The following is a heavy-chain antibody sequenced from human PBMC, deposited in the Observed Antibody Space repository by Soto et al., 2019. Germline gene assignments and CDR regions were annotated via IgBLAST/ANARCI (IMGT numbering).Heavy chain of an antibody. D-gene: IGHD2-21*02. CDR1: GGSISSGGYS. V-gene: IGHV4-30-2*01. CDR2: IYHSGST. J-gene: IGHJ6*02. CDR3: ARGGVTPYYYCMDV. Sequence: KPSETLSLTCAVSGGSISSGGYSWSWIRQPPGKGLEWIGYIYHSGSTYYNPSLKSRVTISVDRSKNQFSLKLSSVTAADTAVYYCARGGVTPYYYCMDVWGQGTTVTVSS.